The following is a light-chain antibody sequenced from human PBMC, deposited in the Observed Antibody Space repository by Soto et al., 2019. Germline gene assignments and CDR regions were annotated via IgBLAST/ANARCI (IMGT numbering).Light chain of an antibody. J-gene: IGKJ1*01. Sequence: DIQMTQSPSSLSASVGDRVTITCRASQSISSYLNWYQQKPGKAPKLLIYAASSLQSGVPSRFSGSGSGTDFTPTISSLQPEDFATYYCQQSYSRTFGQGTKVEIK. CDR2: AAS. V-gene: IGKV1-39*01. CDR1: QSISSY. CDR3: QQSYSRT.